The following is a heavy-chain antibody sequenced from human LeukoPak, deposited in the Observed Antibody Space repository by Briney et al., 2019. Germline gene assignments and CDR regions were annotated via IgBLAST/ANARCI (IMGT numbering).Heavy chain of an antibody. V-gene: IGHV3-23*01. Sequence: GGSLRLSCAASGFTFSSNAMSWVRQAPGKGLEWVSSIRGSGGSTYYADSVKGRFTISRDNSENTLYLQLKSLRAEDTAIYYCARLQGVSTFDYWGQGTLVTVSS. CDR2: IRGSGGST. J-gene: IGHJ4*02. CDR1: GFTFSSNA. D-gene: IGHD5/OR15-5a*01. CDR3: ARLQGVSTFDY.